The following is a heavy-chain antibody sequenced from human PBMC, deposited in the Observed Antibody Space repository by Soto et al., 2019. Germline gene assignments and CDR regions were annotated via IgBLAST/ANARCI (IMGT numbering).Heavy chain of an antibody. CDR3: AKSLNINWKNWFDP. V-gene: IGHV3-23*01. CDR2: ISDSGSRT. CDR1: GFTFSSSA. Sequence: EEQLLESGGGLVQPGESLRLSCAASGFTFSSSAMNWVRQAPGKGLGWVSIISDSGSRTYYADSVRGRFTISRDNSNNTLYLQMNSLRAEDPALYYCAKSLNINWKNWFDPWGQGTLVTVSS. J-gene: IGHJ5*02. D-gene: IGHD1-1*01.